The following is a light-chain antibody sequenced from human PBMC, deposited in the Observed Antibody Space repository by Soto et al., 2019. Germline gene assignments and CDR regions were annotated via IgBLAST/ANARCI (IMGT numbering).Light chain of an antibody. V-gene: IGKV2-30*01. CDR1: QSLVYTDGSTY. Sequence: VLTQYPLSLPVTLGQPASISCRSSQSLVYTDGSTYLSWFQQRPGQSPRRLIYKVSNRDSGVPDRFSGGGSGTDFTLKISRVEAEDVGVYYCMQVTHCPPTFGQGT. J-gene: IGKJ2*01. CDR2: KVS. CDR3: MQVTHCPPT.